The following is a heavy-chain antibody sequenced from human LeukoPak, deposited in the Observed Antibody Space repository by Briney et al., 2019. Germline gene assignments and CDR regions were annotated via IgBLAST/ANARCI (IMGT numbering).Heavy chain of an antibody. Sequence: PGGSLRLSCAASGFTFSSYAMSWVRQAPGKGLEWVSAISGSGGSTYYADSVEGRFTISRDNSKNTLYLQMNSLRAEDTAVYYCAKDLADYYDSSGYYCGFDYWGQGTLVTVSS. CDR1: GFTFSSYA. CDR2: ISGSGGST. D-gene: IGHD3-22*01. V-gene: IGHV3-23*01. J-gene: IGHJ4*02. CDR3: AKDLADYYDSSGYYCGFDY.